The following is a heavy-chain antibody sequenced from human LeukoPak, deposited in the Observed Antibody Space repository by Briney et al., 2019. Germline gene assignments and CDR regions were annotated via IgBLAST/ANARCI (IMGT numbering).Heavy chain of an antibody. D-gene: IGHD3-22*01. J-gene: IGHJ1*01. V-gene: IGHV3-66*02. CDR2: IYSGGST. CDR3: ARDGRNYYDSSGYPYAEYFQH. CDR1: GFTVSSNY. Sequence: GGSLRLSCAASGFTVSSNYMSWVRQAPGKGLEWVSVIYSGGSTYYAGSVKGRFTISRDNSKNTLYLQMNSLRAEDTAVYYCARDGRNYYDSSGYPYAEYFQHWGQGTLVTVSS.